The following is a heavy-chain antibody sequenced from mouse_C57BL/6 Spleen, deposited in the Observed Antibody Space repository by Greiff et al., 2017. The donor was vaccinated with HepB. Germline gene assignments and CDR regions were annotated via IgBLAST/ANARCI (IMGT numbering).Heavy chain of an antibody. D-gene: IGHD1-1*01. J-gene: IGHJ2*01. Sequence: QVQLQQPGAELVKPGASVKMSCKASGYTFTSYGISWVKQRTGQGLEWIGEIYPRSGNTYYNEKFKGKATLTADKSSSTAYMELRSLTSEDSAVYFCDYYGSSSDYWGQGTTLTVSS. CDR2: IYPRSGNT. V-gene: IGHV1-81*01. CDR1: GYTFTSYG. CDR3: DYYGSSSDY.